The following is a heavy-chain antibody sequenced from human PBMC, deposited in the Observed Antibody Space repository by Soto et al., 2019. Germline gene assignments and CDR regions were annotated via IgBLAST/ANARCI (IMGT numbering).Heavy chain of an antibody. J-gene: IGHJ6*02. Sequence: QVQLRESGPGLVKPSETLSLTCTVSGGSVSSGSYHWSWIRQPPGKGLEWIGYIFFTGSTNYNPSLKSRVTISVDTSKIQFSLKLRSVTAADTAVYYCARDGHGMDVWGQGTTVTVSS. V-gene: IGHV4-61*01. CDR1: GGSVSSGSYH. CDR2: IFFTGST. CDR3: ARDGHGMDV.